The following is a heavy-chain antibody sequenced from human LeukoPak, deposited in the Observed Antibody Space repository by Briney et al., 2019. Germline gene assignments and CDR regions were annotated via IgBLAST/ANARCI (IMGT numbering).Heavy chain of an antibody. Sequence: ASVKVSCKASGYTFTSYDINRVRQATGQGLEWMGWMNPNSGNTGYAQKFQGRVTMTRNTSISTAYMELSSLRSEDTAVYYCARGLINRSGWYVHYRIFDYWGQRTLVTVSS. CDR1: GYTFTSYD. J-gene: IGHJ4*02. D-gene: IGHD6-19*01. V-gene: IGHV1-8*01. CDR2: MNPNSGNT. CDR3: ARGLINRSGWYVHYRIFDY.